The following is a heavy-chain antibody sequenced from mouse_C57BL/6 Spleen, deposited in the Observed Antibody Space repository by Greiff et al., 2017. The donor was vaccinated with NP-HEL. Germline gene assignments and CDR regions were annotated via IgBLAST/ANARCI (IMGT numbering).Heavy chain of an antibody. CDR2: INPGSGGT. CDR1: GYAFTNYL. J-gene: IGHJ4*01. V-gene: IGHV1-54*01. CDR3: ARGAPLMDY. D-gene: IGHD3-1*01. Sequence: VQLQQSGAELVRPGTSEKVSCKASGYAFTNYLIEWVKQRPGQGLEWIGVINPGSGGTNYNEKFKGKATLTADKSSSTAYMQLSSLTSEDSAVYFCARGAPLMDYWGQGTSVTVSS.